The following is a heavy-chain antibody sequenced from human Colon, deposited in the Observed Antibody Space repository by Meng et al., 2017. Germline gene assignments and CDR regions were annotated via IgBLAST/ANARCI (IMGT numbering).Heavy chain of an antibody. CDR3: ATTRGAAVGRMIDWFDP. CDR2: INPNNGGT. Sequence: EQLVQSGAEVKKPGASVNVSCKASGYTFTDYYMHWVRQAPGQGLEWMGWINPNNGGTNYAQKFQGRVTMTRDTSISTVYMELSSLRSDDTAVFYCATTRGAAVGRMIDWFDPWGQGTLVTVSS. J-gene: IGHJ5*02. D-gene: IGHD6-13*01. CDR1: GYTFTDYY. V-gene: IGHV1-2*02.